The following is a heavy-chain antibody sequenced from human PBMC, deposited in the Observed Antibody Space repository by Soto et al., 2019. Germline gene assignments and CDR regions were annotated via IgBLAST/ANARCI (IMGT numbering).Heavy chain of an antibody. V-gene: IGHV4-4*02. CDR2: IYHSGST. J-gene: IGHJ4*02. D-gene: IGHD2-15*01. CDR3: AREGCSGGRCFDFDY. CDR1: GGSISSSNW. Sequence: SETLSLTCAVSGGSISSSNWWSWVRQPPGKGLGWIGEIYHSGSTNYNPSLKSRVTISVDKSKNQFSLKLSSVTAADTAVYYCAREGCSGGRCFDFDYWGQGTLVTVSS.